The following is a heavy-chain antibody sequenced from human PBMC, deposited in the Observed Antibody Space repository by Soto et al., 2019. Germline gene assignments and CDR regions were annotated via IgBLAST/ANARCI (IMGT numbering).Heavy chain of an antibody. Sequence: SAKVSSKDSRGGFSSYTISWVRHDHGQGLEWMGRIIPILGIANYAQKFQGRVTITADKSTSTAYMELSSLRSEDTAVYYCARDCGGGSCYSRHFDYWGQGTLVT. D-gene: IGHD2-15*01. CDR2: IIPILGIA. J-gene: IGHJ4*02. CDR1: RGGFSSYT. CDR3: ARDCGGGSCYSRHFDY. V-gene: IGHV1-69*04.